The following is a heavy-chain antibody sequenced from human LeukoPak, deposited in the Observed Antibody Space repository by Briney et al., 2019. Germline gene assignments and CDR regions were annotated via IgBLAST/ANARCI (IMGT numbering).Heavy chain of an antibody. CDR3: ARGVTMVRGVTYYMDV. CDR1: GFTFSSYA. CDR2: ISSSSSYI. D-gene: IGHD3-10*01. Sequence: PGGSLRLSCAASGFTFSSYAMSWVRQAPGKGLEWVSSISSSSSYIYYADSVKGRFTISRDNAKNSLYLQMNSLRAEDTAVYYCARGVTMVRGVTYYMDVWGKGTTVTISS. V-gene: IGHV3-21*01. J-gene: IGHJ6*03.